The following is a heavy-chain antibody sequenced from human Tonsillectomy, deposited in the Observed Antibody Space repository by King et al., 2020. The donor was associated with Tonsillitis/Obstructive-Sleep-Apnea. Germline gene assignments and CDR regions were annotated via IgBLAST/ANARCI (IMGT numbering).Heavy chain of an antibody. Sequence: QLQESGPGLVKPSETLSLTCTVSGGSISSSSYYWGWIRQPPGKGLEWIGSIYYSGSTYYNPSLKSRVTISVDTSKNQFSLKLSSVTAADTAVYYCARPGDIAVVSPYFDYWGQGTLVTVSS. CDR3: ARPGDIAVVSPYFDY. D-gene: IGHD6-19*01. V-gene: IGHV4-39*01. J-gene: IGHJ4*02. CDR2: IYYSGST. CDR1: GGSISSSSYY.